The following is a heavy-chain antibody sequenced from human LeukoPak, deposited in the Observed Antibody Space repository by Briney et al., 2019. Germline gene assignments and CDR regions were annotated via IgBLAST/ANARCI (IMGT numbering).Heavy chain of an antibody. D-gene: IGHD2-2*01. V-gene: IGHV4-59*01. CDR1: GVSISSYY. Sequence: PSETLSLTCTVSGVSISSYYWSWIRQPPGKGLEWIGYIYYSGSTNYNPSLKSRVTISVDTSKNQFSLKLSSVTAADTAVYYCARDGLSPYCSSTSCYHPTGTFDIWGQGTMVTVSS. CDR2: IYYSGST. J-gene: IGHJ3*02. CDR3: ARDGLSPYCSSTSCYHPTGTFDI.